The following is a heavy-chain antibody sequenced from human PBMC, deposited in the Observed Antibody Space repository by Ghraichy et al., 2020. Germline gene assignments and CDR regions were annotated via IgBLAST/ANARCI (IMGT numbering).Heavy chain of an antibody. CDR1: GFTFSSSW. D-gene: IGHD6-19*01. Sequence: SLRLSCAASGFTFSSSWMSWVRQAPGKGLEWVANIKQDGSEKSYVDSVKGRFTISRDNAKNSLYLQMNSLRAEDTAVYYCAKGGWYPDYWGRGTTVTVSS. J-gene: IGHJ4*02. CDR2: IKQDGSEK. CDR3: AKGGWYPDY. V-gene: IGHV3-7*01.